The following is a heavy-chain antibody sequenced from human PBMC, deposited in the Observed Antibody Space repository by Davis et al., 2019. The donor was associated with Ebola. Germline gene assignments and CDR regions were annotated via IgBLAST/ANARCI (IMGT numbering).Heavy chain of an antibody. V-gene: IGHV4-59*01. CDR1: GGSISTYY. CDR3: ARSRADLGSSLKLWFAY. CDR2: IHYSGSA. J-gene: IGHJ4*02. D-gene: IGHD6-13*01. Sequence: PSETLSLTCTVSGGSISTYYWSWIRQPPGKGLEWIGYIHYSGSANYNPSLKSRVSISIDTSKNQFSLNLTSVTAADTAVYYCARSRADLGSSLKLWFAYWGQGTLVTVSS.